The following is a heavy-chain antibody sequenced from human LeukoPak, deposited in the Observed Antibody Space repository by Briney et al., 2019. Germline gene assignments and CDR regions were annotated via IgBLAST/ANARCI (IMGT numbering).Heavy chain of an antibody. Sequence: GGSLRLSCAASGFTFSTFWMSWVRQAPGKGLEWVANIKQDGNTKYYVDSVKGRFTISRDNPNNLLFLQINDLRAEDTAVYYCARGRGSSWPFDYWGQGTLVTVSS. J-gene: IGHJ4*02. CDR1: GFTFSTFW. CDR3: ARGRGSSWPFDY. CDR2: IKQDGNTK. V-gene: IGHV3-7*03. D-gene: IGHD6-13*01.